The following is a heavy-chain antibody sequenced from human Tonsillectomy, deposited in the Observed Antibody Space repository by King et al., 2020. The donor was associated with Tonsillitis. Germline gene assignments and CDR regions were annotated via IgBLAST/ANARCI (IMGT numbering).Heavy chain of an antibody. Sequence: VQLVESGGGVVQPGRALGLSCAASGFNFSTYTMHVVRQAPGQGLEWVAVLSFDGSNQYYAGSVKGRFTITRDHSKNTLYLQMNSLRAEDTAVYYCARPGEPIYYYYYMDVWGKGTTVTVSS. CDR3: ARPGEPIYYYYYMDV. CDR1: GFNFSTYT. V-gene: IGHV3-30*01. CDR2: LSFDGSNQ. D-gene: IGHD1-14*01. J-gene: IGHJ6*03.